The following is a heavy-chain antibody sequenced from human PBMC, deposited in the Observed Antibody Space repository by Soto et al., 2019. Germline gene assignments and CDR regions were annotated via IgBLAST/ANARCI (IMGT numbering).Heavy chain of an antibody. D-gene: IGHD3-3*01. CDR1: GFTVSSNY. Sequence: PGGSLRLSCAASGFTVSSNYMSWVRQAPGKGLEWVSVIYSGGSTYYADSVKGRFTISRHNSKNTLYLQMNSLRAEDTAVYYCARSYYDFWSGYPTGAFDIWGQGTMVTVS. CDR3: ARSYYDFWSGYPTGAFDI. J-gene: IGHJ3*02. CDR2: IYSGGST. V-gene: IGHV3-53*04.